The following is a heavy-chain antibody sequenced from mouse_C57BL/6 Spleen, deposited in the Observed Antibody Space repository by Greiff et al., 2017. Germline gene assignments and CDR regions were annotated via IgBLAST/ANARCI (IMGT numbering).Heavy chain of an antibody. V-gene: IGHV5-4*01. CDR2: ISDGGSYT. J-gene: IGHJ3*01. Sequence: EVQRVESGGGLVKPGGSLKLSCAASGFTFSSYAMSWVRQTPEKRLEWVATISDGGSYTYYPDNVKGRFTISRDNAKNNLYLQMSHLKSEDTAMYYCASHNSAWFSYWGQGTLVTVSA. CDR1: GFTFSSYA. CDR3: ASHNSAWFSY. D-gene: IGHD1-3*01.